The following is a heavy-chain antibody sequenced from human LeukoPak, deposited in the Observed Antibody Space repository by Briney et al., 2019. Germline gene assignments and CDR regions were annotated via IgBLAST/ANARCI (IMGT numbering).Heavy chain of an antibody. J-gene: IGHJ4*02. CDR1: GGTFSSYA. V-gene: IGHV1-69*04. CDR2: IIPILGIA. Sequence: GASVKVSCKASGGTFSSYAISWVRQAPGQGLEWMGRIIPILGIANYAQKFQGRVTITADKSTSTAYMELSSLRSEDTAVYYCARSVWDESYYFDYWGQGTLVTVSS. CDR3: ARSVWDESYYFDY. D-gene: IGHD3-16*01.